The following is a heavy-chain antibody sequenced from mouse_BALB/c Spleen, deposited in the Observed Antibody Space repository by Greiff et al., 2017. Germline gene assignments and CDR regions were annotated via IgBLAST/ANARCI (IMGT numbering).Heavy chain of an antibody. CDR3: ARLVDY. CDR2: IYPGSGST. V-gene: IGHV1-55*01. J-gene: IGHJ2*01. CDR1: GYNFTSYW. Sequence: QVQLQQPGAELVKPGTSVKLSCKASGYNFTSYWINWVKLRPGQGLEWIGDIYPGSGSTNYNEKFKSKATLTVDTSSSTAYMQLSSLASEDSALYYCARLVDYWGQGTTLTVSS.